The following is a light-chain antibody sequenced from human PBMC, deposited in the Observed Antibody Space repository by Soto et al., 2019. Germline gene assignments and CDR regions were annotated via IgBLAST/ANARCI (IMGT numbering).Light chain of an antibody. V-gene: IGLV8-61*01. CDR3: LLYMGSGIPPV. Sequence: QTVVTQEPSFSVSPGGTVTLTCGLSSGSVSTNYYPSWYQQTPGQSPRTLIYSTDIRSSGVPDRFSGSILGNKAALTITGAQADDESGYFCLLYMGSGIPPVFGGGTKVTVL. CDR1: SGSVSTNYY. J-gene: IGLJ3*02. CDR2: STD.